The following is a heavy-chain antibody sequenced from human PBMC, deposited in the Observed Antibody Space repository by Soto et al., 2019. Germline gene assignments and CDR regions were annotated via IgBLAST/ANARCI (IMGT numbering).Heavy chain of an antibody. CDR1: GGSISSSSYY. CDR2: IYYSGGT. V-gene: IGHV4-39*01. D-gene: IGHD3-3*01. CDR3: AGVTIFGVVIYYFDY. J-gene: IGHJ4*02. Sequence: SETLSLTCTISGGSISSSSYYWGWIRQPPGKGLEWIGSIYYSGGTYYNQSLKSRVTISVDTSKNQFSLKLSSVTAADTAVYYCAGVTIFGVVIYYFDYWGQGTLVTVSS.